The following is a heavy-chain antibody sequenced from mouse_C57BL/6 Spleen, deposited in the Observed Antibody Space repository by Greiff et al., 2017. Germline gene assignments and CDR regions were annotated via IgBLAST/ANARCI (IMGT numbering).Heavy chain of an antibody. Sequence: VQLQQSGPELVKPGASVKISCKASGYAFSSSWMNWVKPRPGKGLEWIGRIYPGDGYTNYNGKFKGKATLTADKSSSTAYMQLSSLTSEDSAVYFCASPIYYGNYGWYFDVWGTGTTVTVSS. J-gene: IGHJ1*03. D-gene: IGHD2-1*01. CDR1: GYAFSSSW. V-gene: IGHV1-82*01. CDR2: IYPGDGYT. CDR3: ASPIYYGNYGWYFDV.